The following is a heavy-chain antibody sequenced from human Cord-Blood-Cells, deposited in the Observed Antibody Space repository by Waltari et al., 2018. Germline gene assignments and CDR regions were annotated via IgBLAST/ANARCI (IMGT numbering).Heavy chain of an antibody. V-gene: IGHV1-24*01. CDR2: DEPEDGET. Sequence: QVQLVQSGAEVKKPGASVKVSCKVSGYTLTELSMHWVRQAPGTGLEGMGGDEPEDGETVYAQEGQGSVTRTEDTSPDTAYMELSSLRFQDTAVYYCATSSGGPSGSYLPQGSFDIWGQGTMVTVSS. J-gene: IGHJ3*02. CDR1: GYTLTELS. D-gene: IGHD1-26*01. CDR3: ATSSGGPSGSYLPQGSFDI.